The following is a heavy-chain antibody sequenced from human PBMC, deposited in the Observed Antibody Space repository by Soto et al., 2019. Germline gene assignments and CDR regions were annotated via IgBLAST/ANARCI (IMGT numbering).Heavy chain of an antibody. J-gene: IGHJ5*02. CDR2: ISGSGGST. Sequence: EVQLLESGGDLVQPGGSLRLSCAASGFTFSSYAMSWVRQAPGKGLEWVSAISGSGGSTYYADSVKGRFTISRDNSKNTLYLQMNSLRAEDTAVYYCAKDRTPMTTVTTGWFDPWGQGTLVTVSS. V-gene: IGHV3-23*01. D-gene: IGHD4-17*01. CDR3: AKDRTPMTTVTTGWFDP. CDR1: GFTFSSYA.